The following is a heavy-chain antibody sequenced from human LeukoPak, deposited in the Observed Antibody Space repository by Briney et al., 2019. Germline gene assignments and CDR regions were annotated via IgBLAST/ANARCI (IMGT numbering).Heavy chain of an antibody. D-gene: IGHD3-22*01. J-gene: IGHJ4*01. CDR3: ALTYDSSGYYSHYFDY. CDR1: GGSFSGYY. V-gene: IGHV4-34*01. Sequence: SETLSLTCAVYGGSFSGYYWSWIRQPPGKGLEWIGEINHSGSTNYNPSLKSRVTISVDTSKNQFSLKLSSVTAADTAVYYCALTYDSSGYYSHYFDYWGHGTLVTVSS. CDR2: INHSGST.